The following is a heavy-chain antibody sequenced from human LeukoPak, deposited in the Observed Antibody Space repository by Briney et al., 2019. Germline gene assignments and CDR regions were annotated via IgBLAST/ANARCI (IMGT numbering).Heavy chain of an antibody. V-gene: IGHV1-18*01. D-gene: IGHD3-22*01. J-gene: IGHJ4*02. Sequence: ASVKVSCKASGYTFTSYGISWVRQAPGQGLEWMGWISAYNGNTNYAQKLQGRVTMTTDTSTSTAYMELRSLRSDDTAVYYCARFAPYDVSPYYFDYGGRGPLVTVSS. CDR2: ISAYNGNT. CDR3: ARFAPYDVSPYYFDY. CDR1: GYTFTSYG.